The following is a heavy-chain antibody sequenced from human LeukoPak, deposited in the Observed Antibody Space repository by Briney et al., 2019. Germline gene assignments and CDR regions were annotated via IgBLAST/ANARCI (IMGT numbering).Heavy chain of an antibody. D-gene: IGHD3-22*01. CDR1: GFTLSSYA. CDR2: ISGSGGST. V-gene: IGHV3-23*01. Sequence: GGSRRLSCAASGFTLSSYAMSWVRQAPGKGLEWVSAISGSGGSTYYADSVKGRFTISRDNSKNTLYLQMNSLRAEDTAVYYCAKDQPEYYYDSSGYLLYWGQGTLVTVSS. J-gene: IGHJ4*02. CDR3: AKDQPEYYYDSSGYLLY.